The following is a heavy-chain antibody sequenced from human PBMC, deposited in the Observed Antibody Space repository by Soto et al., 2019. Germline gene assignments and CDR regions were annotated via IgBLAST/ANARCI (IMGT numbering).Heavy chain of an antibody. Sequence: ASVKVSCKASGYTFTTYGSSWVRQAPGQGLEWMGWINTNTGNPTYAQGFTGQFVFSLDTSVSTAYLQICSLKAEDTAVYYCARGESYYDTWFDPWGQGTLVTVSS. J-gene: IGHJ5*02. CDR3: ARGESYYDTWFDP. CDR1: GYTFTTYG. D-gene: IGHD3-22*01. CDR2: INTNTGNP. V-gene: IGHV7-4-1*01.